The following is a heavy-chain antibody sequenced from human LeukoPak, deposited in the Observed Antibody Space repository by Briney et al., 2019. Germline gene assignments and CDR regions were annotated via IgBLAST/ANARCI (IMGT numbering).Heavy chain of an antibody. CDR3: ARGFYGTGSNWFDP. CDR1: GGSISSSSYY. CDR2: IYYSGST. Sequence: PSETLSLTCTVSGGSISSSSYYWGWIRQPPGKGLEWIGSIYYSGSTYYNPSLKSRVTISVDTSKNQFSLKLSSVTAADTAVYYCARGFYGTGSNWFDPWGQGTLVTVSS. J-gene: IGHJ5*02. V-gene: IGHV4-39*01. D-gene: IGHD2/OR15-2a*01.